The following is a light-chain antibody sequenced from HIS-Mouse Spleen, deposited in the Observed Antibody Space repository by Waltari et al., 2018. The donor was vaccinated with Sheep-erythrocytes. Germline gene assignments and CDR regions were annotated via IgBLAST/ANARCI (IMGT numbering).Light chain of an antibody. Sequence: QSALTQPRPVSGSPGQSVTISRTRTSTSVGGYNYLSWYQQHPGKAPKLMMYDSSKRPSGVPDRFSGSKSGNTASLTISGLQAEDEADYYCCSYAGSYNHVFATGTKVTVL. CDR2: DSS. J-gene: IGLJ1*01. CDR3: CSYAGSYNHV. CDR1: STSVGGYNY. V-gene: IGLV2-11*01.